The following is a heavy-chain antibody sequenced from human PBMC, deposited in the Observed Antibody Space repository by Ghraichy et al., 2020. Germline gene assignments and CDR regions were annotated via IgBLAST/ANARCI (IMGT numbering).Heavy chain of an antibody. CDR3: ARVRSVVLAATQFDY. Sequence: SETLSLTCTVSGGSVSSGSYYWSWIRQPPGKGLEWIGYIYYSGSTNYNPSLKSRVTISVDTSKNQFSLKLSSVTAADTAVYYCARVRSVVLAATQFDYWGQGTLVTVSS. CDR1: GGSVSSGSYY. CDR2: IYYSGST. V-gene: IGHV4-61*01. J-gene: IGHJ4*02. D-gene: IGHD2-15*01.